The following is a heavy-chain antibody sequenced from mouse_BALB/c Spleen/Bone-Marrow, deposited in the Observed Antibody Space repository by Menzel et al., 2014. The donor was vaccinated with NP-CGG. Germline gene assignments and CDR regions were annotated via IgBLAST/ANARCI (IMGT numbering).Heavy chain of an antibody. CDR2: ISSGGSYT. CDR3: ARPTTVVATGGSFDY. V-gene: IGHV5-6*01. CDR1: GFTFSSYG. J-gene: IGHJ2*01. D-gene: IGHD1-1*01. Sequence: EVMLVESGGDLVKPGGSLKLSCAASGFTFSSYGMSWVRQTPDKRLEWVATISSGGSYTYYPDSVKGRFTISRDNAENTLYLQMSSLKSEDTAMYYCARPTTVVATGGSFDYWGQGTTLTVSS.